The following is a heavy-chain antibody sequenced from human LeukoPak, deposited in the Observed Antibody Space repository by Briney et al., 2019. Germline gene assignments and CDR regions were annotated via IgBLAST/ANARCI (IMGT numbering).Heavy chain of an antibody. V-gene: IGHV1-69*06. CDR2: IIPMFDTA. Sequence: GSSVKVSCKASGGTFSSYPISWVRQAPGQGLEWMGGIIPMFDTADFAQKFQGRVTITADTSTSTAYMQLSSLRSEDTAVYYCARGRSGPYGSGSLDAFDIWGQGTMVTVSS. J-gene: IGHJ3*02. CDR3: ARGRSGPYGSGSLDAFDI. D-gene: IGHD3-10*01. CDR1: GGTFSSYP.